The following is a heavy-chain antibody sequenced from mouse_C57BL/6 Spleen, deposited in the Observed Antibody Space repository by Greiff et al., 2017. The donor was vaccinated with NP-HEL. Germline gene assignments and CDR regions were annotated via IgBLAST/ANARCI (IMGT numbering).Heavy chain of an antibody. CDR1: GFTFTDYY. CDR3: ARSPVSASYYFDY. CDR2: IRNKANGYTT. D-gene: IGHD6-1*01. J-gene: IGHJ2*01. Sequence: DVQLVESGGGLVQPGGSLSLSCAASGFTFTDYYMSWVRQPPGKALEWLGFIRNKANGYTTEYSASVKGRFTISRDNSQSILYLQMNALRAEDSATYYCARSPVSASYYFDYWGQGTTLTVSS. V-gene: IGHV7-3*01.